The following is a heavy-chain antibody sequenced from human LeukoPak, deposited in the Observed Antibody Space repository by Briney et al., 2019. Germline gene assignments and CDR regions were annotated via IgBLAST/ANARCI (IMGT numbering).Heavy chain of an antibody. CDR3: AKGRWFGELSSNWFDP. J-gene: IGHJ5*02. Sequence: PGGSLRLSCAASGFTFSSYSMNWVRQAPGKGLEWVSSISSSSSYIYYADSVKGRFTISRDNSKNTLYLQMNSLRAEDTAVYYCAKGRWFGELSSNWFDPWGQGTLVTVSS. D-gene: IGHD3-10*01. V-gene: IGHV3-21*01. CDR1: GFTFSSYS. CDR2: ISSSSSYI.